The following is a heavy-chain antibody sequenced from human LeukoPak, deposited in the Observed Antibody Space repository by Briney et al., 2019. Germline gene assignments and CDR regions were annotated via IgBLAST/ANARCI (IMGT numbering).Heavy chain of an antibody. D-gene: IGHD3-10*01. CDR1: GYTFTGYY. J-gene: IGHJ4*02. V-gene: IGHV1-2*02. CDR2: INPNSGGT. Sequence: ASVKVSCKASGYTFTGYYMHWVRQAPGQGLEWMGWINPNSGGTNYAQKFQGRVTMTRDTSISTAYMELSRLRSDDTAVYYCARELWFGELNFDYWGQGTLVTVSS. CDR3: ARELWFGELNFDY.